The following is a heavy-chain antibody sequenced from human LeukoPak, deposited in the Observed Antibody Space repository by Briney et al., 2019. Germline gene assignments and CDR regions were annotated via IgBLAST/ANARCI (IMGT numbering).Heavy chain of an antibody. J-gene: IGHJ6*03. CDR3: AMGWGTGEIFYYYMDV. CDR2: IYYSGST. V-gene: IGHV4-59*01. D-gene: IGHD2-8*02. Sequence: PSETLSLTCTVSGGSISSYYWSWIRQPPGKGLEWIGYIYYSGSTNYNPSPKSRVTISVDTSKNQFSLKLSSVTAADTAVYYCAMGWGTGEIFYYYMDVWGKGTTVTISS. CDR1: GGSISSYY.